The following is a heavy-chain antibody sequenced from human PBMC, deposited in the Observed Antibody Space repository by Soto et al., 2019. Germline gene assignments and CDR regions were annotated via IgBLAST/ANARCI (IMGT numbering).Heavy chain of an antibody. D-gene: IGHD3-3*01. CDR1: GYTFTSYD. Sequence: ASVKVSCKASGYTFTSYDINWVRQATGQGLEWMGWMNPNSGNTGYAQKFQGRVTMTRNTSISTAYMELSSLRSEDTAVYYCARTHYDFWSGYSSPSQDVWGKGTTVTVSS. J-gene: IGHJ6*04. CDR3: ARTHYDFWSGYSSPSQDV. CDR2: MNPNSGNT. V-gene: IGHV1-8*01.